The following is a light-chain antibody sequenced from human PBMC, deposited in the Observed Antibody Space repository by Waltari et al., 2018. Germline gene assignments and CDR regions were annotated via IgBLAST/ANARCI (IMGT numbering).Light chain of an antibody. CDR3: QSYEISLSGHVV. J-gene: IGLJ2*01. V-gene: IGLV1-40*01. CDR1: SSNIRTGGL. Sequence: QSVLTQPPSVSGAPGPRVTISCTVSSSNIRTGGLLYWYQKLPGTPPKLLIMGGTNRHSGVPDRFDGSKSGTSASLAIIGLRAEDEADYYCQSYEISLSGHVVFGGGTKLTVL. CDR2: GGT.